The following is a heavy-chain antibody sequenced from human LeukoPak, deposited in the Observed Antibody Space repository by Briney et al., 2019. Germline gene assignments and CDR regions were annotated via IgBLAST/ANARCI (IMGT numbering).Heavy chain of an antibody. Sequence: PSETLSLTCTVSGGSISSYYWSWIRQPPGKGLEWIGHIYYSGSTNYNPSLKSRVTISVDTSKNQFSLKLSSVTAADTAVYYCATLDYGDYFDYWGQGTLVTVSS. CDR1: GGSISSYY. V-gene: IGHV4-59*08. CDR2: IYYSGST. J-gene: IGHJ4*02. D-gene: IGHD4-17*01. CDR3: ATLDYGDYFDY.